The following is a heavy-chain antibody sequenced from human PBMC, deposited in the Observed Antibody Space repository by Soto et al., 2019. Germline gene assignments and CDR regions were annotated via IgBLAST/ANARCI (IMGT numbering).Heavy chain of an antibody. CDR2: IDPSDSYT. D-gene: IGHD3-3*01. Sequence: ESLKISCKGSGYSFTSYWISWVRQMPGKGLEWMGRIDPSDSYTNYSPSFQGHVTISADKSISTAYLQWSSLKASDTAMYYCARIRVGKYYDFWSGYPMGSLPDDYWGQGTLVTVSS. CDR1: GYSFTSYW. V-gene: IGHV5-10-1*01. CDR3: ARIRVGKYYDFWSGYPMGSLPDDY. J-gene: IGHJ4*02.